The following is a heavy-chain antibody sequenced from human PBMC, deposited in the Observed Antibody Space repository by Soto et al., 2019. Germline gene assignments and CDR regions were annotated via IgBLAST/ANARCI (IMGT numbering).Heavy chain of an antibody. D-gene: IGHD6-19*01. CDR1: GFSLSSTAVG. J-gene: IGHJ4*02. CDR2: IYWDDDN. V-gene: IGHV2-5*02. CDR3: AHGSGWLSDY. Sequence: QITLKESGPTLVKPTQPLTLTCTFSGFSLSSTAVGVNWIRQPPGKALEWLALIYWDDDNKYRPSLQSRLTXXXXXXXXXXXXXXXXXXXXXXAXYYCAHGSGWLSDYWGQGTLVTVSS.